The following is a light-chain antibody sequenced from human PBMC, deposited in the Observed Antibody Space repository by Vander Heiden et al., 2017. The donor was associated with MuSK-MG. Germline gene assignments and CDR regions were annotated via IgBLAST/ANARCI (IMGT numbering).Light chain of an antibody. CDR2: GNS. CDR1: SSTLGAGYS. V-gene: IGLV1-40*01. J-gene: IGLJ2*01. CDR3: QSYDSRARV. Sequence: QSVLTQPPSVSGAPGQRVTISCTGSSSTLGAGYSVRWHQQLPGTAPKPLIYGNSTRPSGVPDRFSGSKSGTSASLAITGLQADDEADYYCQSYDSRARVFGGGTKLTVL.